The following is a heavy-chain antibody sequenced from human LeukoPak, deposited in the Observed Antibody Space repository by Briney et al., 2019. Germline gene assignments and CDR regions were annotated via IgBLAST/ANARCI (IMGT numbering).Heavy chain of an antibody. CDR1: GGSFSGYY. D-gene: IGHD6-6*01. V-gene: IGHV4-34*01. CDR3: AIASIAARPVDY. CDR2: INHSGST. Sequence: SETLSLTCAVYGGSFSGYYWSWIRQPPGKGLEWIGEINHSGSTNYNPSLKSRVTISVDTSKNQFSLKLSSVTAADTAVYYCAIASIAARPVDYWGQGTLVTVSS. J-gene: IGHJ4*02.